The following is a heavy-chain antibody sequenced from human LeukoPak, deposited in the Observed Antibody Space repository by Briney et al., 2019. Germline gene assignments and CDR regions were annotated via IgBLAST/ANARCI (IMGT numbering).Heavy chain of an antibody. CDR1: GYTLSGYY. J-gene: IGHJ3*02. CDR2: INPNSGGR. D-gene: IGHD2-21*01. CDR3: ARKRSCGGSDAFDM. V-gene: IGHV1-2*02. Sequence: ASVKVSCKASGYTLSGYYMHWVRQAPGQGLRWMGWINPNSGGRKYAQKFQGRVTMTRDTSINTAYMELSRLTSDDTAVYYCARKRSCGGSDAFDMWGQGTMVTVSS.